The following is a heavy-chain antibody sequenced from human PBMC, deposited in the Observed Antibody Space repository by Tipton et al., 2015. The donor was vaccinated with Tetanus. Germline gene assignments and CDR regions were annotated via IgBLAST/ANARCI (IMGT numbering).Heavy chain of an antibody. Sequence: SGFTFSSYGMHWVRQAPGKGLEWVAVIWYDGSNKYYTDSVKGRFTISRDNSKNTLYLQMNSLRAEDTAVYYCAKGRIAAREFDPPPFDYWGQGTLVTVSS. V-gene: IGHV3-33*06. J-gene: IGHJ4*02. D-gene: IGHD6-6*01. CDR2: IWYDGSNK. CDR1: GFTFSSYG. CDR3: AKGRIAAREFDPPPFDY.